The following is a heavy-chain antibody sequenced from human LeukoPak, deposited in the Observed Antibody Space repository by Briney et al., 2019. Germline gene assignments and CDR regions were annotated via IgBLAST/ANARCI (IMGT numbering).Heavy chain of an antibody. CDR2: INGDGGNT. Sequence: GGSLRLSRAASGFTFSSQAMNWVRQSPGKGLEWVSAINGDGGNTYYAGSVKGRFTISRDNSKNTLYLQMNSLRVDDTAVYYCAKPKLLHAFDFWGQGTMVSVSS. CDR3: AKPKLLHAFDF. V-gene: IGHV3-23*01. D-gene: IGHD2-21*02. J-gene: IGHJ3*01. CDR1: GFTFSSQA.